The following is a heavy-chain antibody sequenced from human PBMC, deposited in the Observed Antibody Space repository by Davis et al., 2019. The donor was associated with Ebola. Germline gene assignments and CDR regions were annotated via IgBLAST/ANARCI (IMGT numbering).Heavy chain of an antibody. CDR3: ARSLYYYDSSGYCYFDY. Sequence: SVKVSCKASGGTFSSYAISWVRQAPGQGLEWMGGIIPIFGTANYAQKFQGRVTMTRDTSTSTVYMELSSLRSEDTAVYYCARSLYYYDSSGYCYFDYWGQGTLVTVSS. CDR2: IIPIFGTA. D-gene: IGHD3-22*01. V-gene: IGHV1-69*05. CDR1: GGTFSSYA. J-gene: IGHJ4*02.